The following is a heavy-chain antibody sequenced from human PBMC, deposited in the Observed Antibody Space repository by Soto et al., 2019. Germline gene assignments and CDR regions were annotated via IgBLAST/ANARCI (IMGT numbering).Heavy chain of an antibody. D-gene: IGHD5-18*01. CDR3: ARAGYSYGTGYYFDY. J-gene: IGHJ4*02. CDR2: IYYTGST. V-gene: IGHV4-59*01. Sequence: QVQLQESGPGQVKPSETLSLTCTVSGGSISNYYWSWIRQPPGKGLEWIGFIYYTGSTNYIPSLKSRLTMSVHTSKNQFSLNLSSVTAADTAVYYCARAGYSYGTGYYFDYWGQGTLVTVSS. CDR1: GGSISNYY.